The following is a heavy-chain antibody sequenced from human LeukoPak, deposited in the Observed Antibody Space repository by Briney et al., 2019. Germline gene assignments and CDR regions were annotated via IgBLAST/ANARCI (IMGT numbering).Heavy chain of an antibody. V-gene: IGHV3-30*04. Sequence: PGGSLRLSCAASGFTLSSYAIHWVRQAPAKGLEWVAVISYDGSNKYYADSVKGRFTISRDNSKNTLYLQMNSLRAEDTAVYYCAKHSSSWSQNAFDIWGQGTMVTVSS. CDR1: GFTLSSYA. D-gene: IGHD6-13*01. CDR3: AKHSSSWSQNAFDI. CDR2: ISYDGSNK. J-gene: IGHJ3*02.